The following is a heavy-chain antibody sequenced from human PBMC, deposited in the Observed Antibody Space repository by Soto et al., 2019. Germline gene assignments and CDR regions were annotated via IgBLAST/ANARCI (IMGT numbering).Heavy chain of an antibody. J-gene: IGHJ6*02. V-gene: IGHV1-69*13. Sequence: GASVKVSCKASGGTFSSYAISWVRQAPGQGLEWMGGIIPIFGTANYAQKFQGRVTITADESTSTAYMELSSLRSEDTAVYYCARDRIWGGDYYGMDVWGQGTTVTVSS. D-gene: IGHD3-3*01. CDR3: ARDRIWGGDYYGMDV. CDR1: GGTFSSYA. CDR2: IIPIFGTA.